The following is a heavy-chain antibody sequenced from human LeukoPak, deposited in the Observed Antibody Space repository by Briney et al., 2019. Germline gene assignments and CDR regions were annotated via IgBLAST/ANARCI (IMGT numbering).Heavy chain of an antibody. CDR3: ARRRDSSGWYDFDY. Sequence: ASETLSLTCTVSGGSINSSNYYWGWIRQPPGKGLEWIGSIYYSGSTYYNPSLKSRVSISVDTSKDQFSLKLSSVTAADTAVYYCARRRDSSGWYDFDYWGQGTLVTVSS. CDR2: IYYSGST. CDR1: GGSINSSNYY. V-gene: IGHV4-39*01. J-gene: IGHJ4*02. D-gene: IGHD6-19*01.